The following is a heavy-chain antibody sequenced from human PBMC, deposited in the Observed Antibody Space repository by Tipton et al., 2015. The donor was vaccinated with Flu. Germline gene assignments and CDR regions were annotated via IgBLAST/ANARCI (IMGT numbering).Heavy chain of an antibody. V-gene: IGHV4-31*03. CDR1: GGPISSGGDY. CDR2: IYYIGST. D-gene: IGHD4-17*01. J-gene: IGHJ2*01. Sequence: TLSLTCTVSGGPISSGGDYWSWIRQHPGKGLEWIGHIYYIGSTYCNPSLKSRVTISVDTSKNQFSLKLSSLTAADTAVYYCARMEWTVTTPRYFDLWGRGTLVTVSS. CDR3: ARMEWTVTTPRYFDL.